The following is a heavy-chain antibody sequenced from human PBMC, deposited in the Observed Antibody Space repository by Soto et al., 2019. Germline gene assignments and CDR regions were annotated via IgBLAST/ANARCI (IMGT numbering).Heavy chain of an antibody. Sequence: EVQLVESGGGLVKPGGSLRLSCAASEFTFSNAWMSWVRQAPGKGLEWVGRIKSIANGGTRDHAAPVKGRFTISRDDSKNTLYLQMNSLQTEDTAVYYCATDGLDHWGQGTLVTVSS. CDR3: ATDGLDH. J-gene: IGHJ4*02. V-gene: IGHV3-15*01. CDR2: IKSIANGGTR. CDR1: EFTFSNAW.